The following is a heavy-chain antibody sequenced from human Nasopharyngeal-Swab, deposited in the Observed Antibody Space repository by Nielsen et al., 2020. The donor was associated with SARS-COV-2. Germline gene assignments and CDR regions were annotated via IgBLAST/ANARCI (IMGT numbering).Heavy chain of an antibody. CDR1: GFTFSSYS. Sequence: ESLKISCAASGFTFSSYSMNWVRQAPGKGLEWVSSISSSSSYIYYADSVKGRFTISRDNAKNSLYLQMNSMRSGDTAVYYCASHAVCSSAIHYSYAMDFWGQGTTITVSS. CDR3: ASHAVCSSAIHYSYAMDF. J-gene: IGHJ6*02. CDR2: ISSSSSYI. V-gene: IGHV3-21*01. D-gene: IGHD6-6*01.